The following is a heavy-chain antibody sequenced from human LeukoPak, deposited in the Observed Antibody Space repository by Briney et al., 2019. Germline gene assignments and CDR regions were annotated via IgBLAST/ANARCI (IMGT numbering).Heavy chain of an antibody. CDR1: GYTFTSYD. J-gene: IGHJ6*03. CDR3: ARGYSGYDYYYYYYMDV. V-gene: IGHV1-8*01. CDR2: MDPNSGNT. D-gene: IGHD5-12*01. Sequence: ASVKVSCKASGYTFTSYDINWVRQATGQGLEWMGWMDPNSGNTGYAQKFQGRVTMTRNTSISTAYMGLSSLRSEDTAVYYCARGYSGYDYYYYYYMDVWGKGTTVTVSS.